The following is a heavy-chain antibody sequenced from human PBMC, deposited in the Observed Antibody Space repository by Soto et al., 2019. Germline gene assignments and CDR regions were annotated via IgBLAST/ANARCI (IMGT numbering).Heavy chain of an antibody. CDR1: GDPISSSSYY. Sequence: ETLSLTCTVSGDPISSSSYYWVWIRQPPGKGLEWIGYIYYSGSTYYNPSLKSRVTISVDTSKNQFSLKLSSVTAADTAVYYCARRVAAGNWFDPWGQGTLVTVSS. D-gene: IGHD6-25*01. CDR2: IYYSGST. J-gene: IGHJ5*02. V-gene: IGHV4-39*01. CDR3: ARRVAAGNWFDP.